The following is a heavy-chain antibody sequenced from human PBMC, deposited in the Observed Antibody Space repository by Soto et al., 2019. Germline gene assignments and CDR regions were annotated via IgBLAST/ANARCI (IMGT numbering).Heavy chain of an antibody. CDR1: GFTFSNYA. CDR2: IGGSGGRT. J-gene: IGHJ6*02. V-gene: IGHV3-23*01. Sequence: PGGSLRLSCTASGFTFSNYAMSWVRQTPGKGLEWVSAIGGSGGRTYYADSVKGRFTISRDNSMNTLYLQMNSLRAEDTAVYYCAQLGDVDYYYDMDVWGQGTTVTVSS. D-gene: IGHD1-1*01. CDR3: AQLGDVDYYYDMDV.